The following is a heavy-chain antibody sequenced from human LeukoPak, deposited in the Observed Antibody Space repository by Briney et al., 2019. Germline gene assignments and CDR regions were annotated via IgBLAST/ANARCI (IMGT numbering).Heavy chain of an antibody. CDR2: IYSGGTT. V-gene: IGHV3-66*01. J-gene: IGHJ4*02. CDR3: ARYSGSYPD. CDR1: GFTVSGNY. Sequence: PGGSLRLSCAASGFTVSGNYMSCVRQAPGKGLEWVSLIYSGGTTYYADSVKGRFTISRDTSKNTLYLQMDSLKAEDTAVYYCARYSGSYPDWGQGTLVTVSS. D-gene: IGHD1-26*01.